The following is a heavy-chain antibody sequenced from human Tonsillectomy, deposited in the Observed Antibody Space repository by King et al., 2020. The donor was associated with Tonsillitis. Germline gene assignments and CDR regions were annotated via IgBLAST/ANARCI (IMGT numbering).Heavy chain of an antibody. V-gene: IGHV4-30-2*01. CDR3: ARGLYSGSYYFYGMDV. D-gene: IGHD3-10*01. CDR1: GGSISSGGYS. Sequence: LQLQESGSGLVKPSQTLSLTCAVSGGSISSGGYSWSWIRQPPGKGLEWIGYIYHSGTTYYNPSLKSRVTISVDTSKNQFSLKLSSVTAADTAVYYCARGLYSGSYYFYGMDVWGQGTTVTVSS. J-gene: IGHJ6*02. CDR2: IYHSGTT.